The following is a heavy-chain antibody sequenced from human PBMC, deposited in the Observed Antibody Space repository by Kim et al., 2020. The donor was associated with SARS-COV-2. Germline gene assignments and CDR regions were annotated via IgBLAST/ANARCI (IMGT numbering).Heavy chain of an antibody. V-gene: IGHV4-34*01. J-gene: IGHJ3*02. CDR1: GGSFSGYY. CDR3: ARDVVDIVVVVAVNGAFDI. Sequence: SETLSLTCAVYGGSFSGYYWSWIRQPPGKGLEWIGEINHSGSTNYNPSLKSRVTISVDTSKNQFSLKLSSVTAADTAMYYCARDVVDIVVVVAVNGAFDIWGQGTMVTVSS. CDR2: INHSGST. D-gene: IGHD2-15*01.